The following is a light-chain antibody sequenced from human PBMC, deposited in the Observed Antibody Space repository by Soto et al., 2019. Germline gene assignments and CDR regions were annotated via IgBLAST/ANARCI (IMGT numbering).Light chain of an antibody. Sequence: DIQMTQSPSALSASVGDRVTITCRATETINRWLAWYQQKPGRAPKLLVYEASVLESGVPSRFSGSGFGTEFILTISSLQPDDFATYSCQHYGGLWTFGQGTKVDIK. CDR2: EAS. CDR1: ETINRW. V-gene: IGKV1-5*01. CDR3: QHYGGLWT. J-gene: IGKJ1*01.